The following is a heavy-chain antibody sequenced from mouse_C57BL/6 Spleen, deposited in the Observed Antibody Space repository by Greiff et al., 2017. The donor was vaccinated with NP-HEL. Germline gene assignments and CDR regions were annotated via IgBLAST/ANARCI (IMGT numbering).Heavy chain of an antibody. D-gene: IGHD4-1*01. CDR3: ANWDDYYAMDY. V-gene: IGHV1-59*01. CDR2: IDPSDSYT. J-gene: IGHJ4*01. CDR1: GYTFTSYW. Sequence: QVQLQQSGAELVRPGTSVKLSCKASGYTFTSYWMHWVKQRPGQGLEWIGVIDPSDSYTNYNQKFKGKATLTVDTSSSTAYMQLSSLTSEDSAVYYCANWDDYYAMDYWGQGTSVTVSS.